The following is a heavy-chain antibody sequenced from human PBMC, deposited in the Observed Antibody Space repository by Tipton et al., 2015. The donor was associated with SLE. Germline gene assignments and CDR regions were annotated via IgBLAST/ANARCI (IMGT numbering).Heavy chain of an antibody. V-gene: IGHV4-59*12. CDR2: IYYSGST. J-gene: IGHJ6*02. Sequence: TLSLTCTVSGGSISSYYWGWIRQPPGKGLEWIGDIYYSGSTNYNPSLKSRVTISVDTSKNQFSLKLSSVTAADTAVYYCARVTTGLYGMDVWGQGTTVTVSS. CDR3: ARVTTGLYGMDV. D-gene: IGHD4-17*01. CDR1: GGSISSYY.